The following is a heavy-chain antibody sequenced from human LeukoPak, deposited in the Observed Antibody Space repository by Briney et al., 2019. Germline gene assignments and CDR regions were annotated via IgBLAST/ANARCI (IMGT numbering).Heavy chain of an antibody. CDR2: ISYIGST. CDR1: ADSFSSHY. CDR3: ARDLVTVTKGFDI. D-gene: IGHD4-17*01. Sequence: SETLSLTCAVSADSFSSHYWTWIRQSPGKGLEWIGYISYIGSTNYNPPLKSRVTISIDTSKNQFSLKLRSVTAADTAVYYCARDLVTVTKGFDIWGQGTMVSVSS. V-gene: IGHV4-59*11. J-gene: IGHJ3*02.